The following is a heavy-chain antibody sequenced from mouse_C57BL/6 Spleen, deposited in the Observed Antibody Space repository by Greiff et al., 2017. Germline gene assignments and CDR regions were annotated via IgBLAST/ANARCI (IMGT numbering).Heavy chain of an antibody. V-gene: IGHV5-16*01. J-gene: IGHJ2*01. CDR3: ARDGAYGSSQGGFDY. CDR1: GFTFSDYY. CDR2: INYDGSST. D-gene: IGHD1-1*01. Sequence: DVMLVESEGGLVQPGSSMKLSCTASGFTFSDYYMAWVRQVPGKGLEWVANINYDGSSTYYLDSLKSRFILSRDKPQNILYLHMSSLKSGSTATYYCARDGAYGSSQGGFDYWGQGTTLTVSS.